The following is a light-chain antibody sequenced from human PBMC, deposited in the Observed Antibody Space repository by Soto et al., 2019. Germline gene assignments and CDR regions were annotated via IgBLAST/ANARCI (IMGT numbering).Light chain of an antibody. Sequence: DIQMTQSPSSLSASVGDRVTITCRTSQTISTYLNWYQQKPGKAPKLLIYAASSLQSGVPSRFSGSGSGTDFTLTISSLQPEDFATYYCQQGHSNPITLGQGTRLEIK. CDR2: AAS. J-gene: IGKJ5*01. CDR3: QQGHSNPIT. CDR1: QTISTY. V-gene: IGKV1-39*01.